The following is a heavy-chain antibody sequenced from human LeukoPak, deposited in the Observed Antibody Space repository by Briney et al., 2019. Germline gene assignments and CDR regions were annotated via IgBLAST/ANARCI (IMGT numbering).Heavy chain of an antibody. J-gene: IGHJ6*04. CDR3: ARGVRSRGGYYGMDV. CDR2: INHSGST. D-gene: IGHD4-17*01. Sequence: SETLSLTCAVYGGSFSGYYWSWIRQPPGKGLEWIGEINHSGSTNYNPSLKSRVTISVDTSKNRFSLKLSSVTAADTAVYYCARGVRSRGGYYGMDVWGKGTTVTVSS. CDR1: GGSFSGYY. V-gene: IGHV4-34*01.